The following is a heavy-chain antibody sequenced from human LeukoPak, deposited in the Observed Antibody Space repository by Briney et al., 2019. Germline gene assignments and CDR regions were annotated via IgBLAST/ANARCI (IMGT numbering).Heavy chain of an antibody. D-gene: IGHD3-10*01. CDR3: ARAPYASGSYSF. Sequence: SETLSLTYAVYGGSFSGYYWTWIRQPPGKGLEWIGEINHSGSTNYNPSLKSRVTISVDTSKHQFSLKLRSVSAADTAVYYCARAPYASGSYSFWGQGTLVTVSS. J-gene: IGHJ4*02. V-gene: IGHV4-34*01. CDR1: GGSFSGYY. CDR2: INHSGST.